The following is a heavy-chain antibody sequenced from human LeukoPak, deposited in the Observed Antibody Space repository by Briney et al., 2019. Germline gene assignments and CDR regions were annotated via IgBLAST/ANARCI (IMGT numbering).Heavy chain of an antibody. V-gene: IGHV3-23*01. D-gene: IGHD1-26*01. CDR1: GFTFSNYA. J-gene: IGHJ4*02. Sequence: GGSLRLSCAASGFTFSNYAMTWVRQAPGKGLEWVSSIVGSGTYYADSVKGRFTISRDNSQNTLFLQVSSLRVEDTAVYYCARDDALGATIVAYWGQGTLVTVSS. CDR2: IVGSGT. CDR3: ARDDALGATIVAY.